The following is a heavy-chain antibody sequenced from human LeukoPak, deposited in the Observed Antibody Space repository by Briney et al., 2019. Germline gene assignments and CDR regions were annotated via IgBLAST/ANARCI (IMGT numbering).Heavy chain of an antibody. CDR2: ISHSGTT. CDR3: ARLLTSGRQVGGILRSYWFDS. CDR1: GGSISSYY. J-gene: IGHJ5*01. D-gene: IGHD1-14*01. Sequence: SETLSLTCTVSGGSISSYYWSWIRQAPGKGLEWIGYISHSGTTNYDPSLKSRVSISLVTSNNQFSLRLSSVTAADTAVYYCARLLTSGRQVGGILRSYWFDSWGLGTLVTVSS. V-gene: IGHV4-59*08.